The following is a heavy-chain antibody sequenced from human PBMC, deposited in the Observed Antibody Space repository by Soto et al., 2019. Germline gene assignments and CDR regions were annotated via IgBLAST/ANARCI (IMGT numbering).Heavy chain of an antibody. CDR2: MNPNSGNT. D-gene: IGHD3-16*01. CDR1: GYTFTSYD. Sequence: QVQLVQSGAEVKKPGASVKVSCKASGYTFTSYDIYWVRQATGQGLEWMGWMNPNSGNTGYVQKFQGRVTMTRNISMRTAYMELSSVRSEDAAVYYCAREGGRGMDGWGQGTRVTVSS. J-gene: IGHJ6*01. CDR3: AREGGRGMDG. V-gene: IGHV1-8*01.